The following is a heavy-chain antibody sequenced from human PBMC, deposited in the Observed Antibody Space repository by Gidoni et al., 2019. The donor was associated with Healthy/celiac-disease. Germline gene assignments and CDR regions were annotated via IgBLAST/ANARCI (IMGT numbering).Heavy chain of an antibody. J-gene: IGHJ6*02. Sequence: QVQLVESGGGVVQPGRSLRLSCAAFGFTFSNYDMFWVRQAPGKGLEGVAVIWSDGGNKYYADSVKGRFTISRDNSKNTLYVQMNSLRAEDTAVYYCARVRRSGIVVRIGEYYYGMDVWGQGTTVTVS. V-gene: IGHV3-33*01. CDR2: IWSDGGNK. D-gene: IGHD1-26*01. CDR1: GFTFSNYD. CDR3: ARVRRSGIVVRIGEYYYGMDV.